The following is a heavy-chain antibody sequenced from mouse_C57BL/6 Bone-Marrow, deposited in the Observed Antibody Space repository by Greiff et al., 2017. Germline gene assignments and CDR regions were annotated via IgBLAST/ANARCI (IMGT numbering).Heavy chain of an antibody. V-gene: IGHV1-81*01. CDR3: AREGDCYGRSYGDY. CDR1: GYTFTSYG. J-gene: IGHJ2*01. CDR2: IYPRSGNT. D-gene: IGHD1-1*01. Sequence: VQRVESGAELARPGASVKLSCKASGYTFTSYGISWVKQRTGQGLEWIGEIYPRSGNTNYNEKFKGKATLTADKSSSTAYMELRSLTSEDSAVSFCAREGDCYGRSYGDYWGQGTTLTVSS.